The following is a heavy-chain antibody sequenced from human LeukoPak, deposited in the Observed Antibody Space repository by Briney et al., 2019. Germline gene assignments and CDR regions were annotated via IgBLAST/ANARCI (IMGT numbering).Heavy chain of an antibody. J-gene: IGHJ4*02. V-gene: IGHV4-4*07. CDR3: ARDRGYEGTDY. CDR2: IYTSGST. Sequence: PSETLSLTCTVSGGSISGFYWSWIRQPAGKGLEWIGRIYTSGSTNYNPSLKSRVTMSLDTSKNQFSLKLSSVTAADTALYYCARDRGYEGTDYWGQGTLVTVSS. D-gene: IGHD5-18*01. CDR1: GGSISGFY.